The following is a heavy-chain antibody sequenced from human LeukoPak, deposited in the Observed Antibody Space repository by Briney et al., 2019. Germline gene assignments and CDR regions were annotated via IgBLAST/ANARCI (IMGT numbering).Heavy chain of an antibody. CDR3: ARERRFYGDYVVGFDY. CDR2: IYYSGST. J-gene: IGHJ4*02. D-gene: IGHD4-17*01. Sequence: SQTLSLTCTVSGGSISSGGYYWSWIRQHPGKGLEWIGYIYYSGSTYYNPSLKSRVTISVDTSKNQFSLKLSSVTAADTAVYYCARERRFYGDYVVGFDYWGQGTLVTVSS. V-gene: IGHV4-31*03. CDR1: GGSISSGGYY.